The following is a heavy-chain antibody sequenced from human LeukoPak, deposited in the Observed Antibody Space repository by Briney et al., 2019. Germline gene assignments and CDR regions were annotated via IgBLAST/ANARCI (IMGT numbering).Heavy chain of an antibody. D-gene: IGHD5-18*01. V-gene: IGHV1-2*02. J-gene: IGHJ4*02. CDR3: AREVTQLWFDY. Sequence: ASVKVSCKASGYTFTSYGISWVRQAPGQGLEWMGWINPNSGGTNYAQKFQGRVTMTRDTSISTAYMELSRLRSDDTAVYYCAREVTQLWFDYWGQGTLVTVSS. CDR2: INPNSGGT. CDR1: GYTFTSYG.